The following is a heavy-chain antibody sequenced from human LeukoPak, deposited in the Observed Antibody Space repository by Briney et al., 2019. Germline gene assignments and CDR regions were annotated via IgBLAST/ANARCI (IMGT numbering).Heavy chain of an antibody. V-gene: IGHV3-66*01. D-gene: IGHD6-13*01. J-gene: IGHJ4*02. CDR2: IYSGGST. CDR1: GFNVSSNY. CDR3: ARVDSRTAQFDY. Sequence: GGSLRLSCAVSGFNVSSNYPNWVRQAPGKGPEWVSVIYSGGSTYYADSVKGRFTISRDNSKNTLYLQMNSLRAEDTAVYHCARVDSRTAQFDYWGQGTLVSVSS.